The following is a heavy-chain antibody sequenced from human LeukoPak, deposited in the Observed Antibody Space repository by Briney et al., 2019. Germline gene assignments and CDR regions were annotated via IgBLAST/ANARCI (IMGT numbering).Heavy chain of an antibody. D-gene: IGHD5-12*01. Sequence: ASVKVSCKASGDTFSSYAISWVRQAPGQGLEWMGGIIPIFGTANYAQKFQGRVTITADESTSTAYMELSSLRSEDTAVYYCARDNLRVGYSGYDYGGQLDYWGQGTLVTVSS. V-gene: IGHV1-69*13. CDR3: ARDNLRVGYSGYDYGGQLDY. CDR1: GDTFSSYA. CDR2: IIPIFGTA. J-gene: IGHJ4*02.